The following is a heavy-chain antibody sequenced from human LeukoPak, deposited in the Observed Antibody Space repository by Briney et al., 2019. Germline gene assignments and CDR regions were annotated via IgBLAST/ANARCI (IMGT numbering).Heavy chain of an antibody. V-gene: IGHV3-48*04. D-gene: IGHD3-10*01. CDR1: GFTFSSYS. CDR2: ISDSSSTI. Sequence: GGSLRLSCAASGFTFSSYSMNWVRQAPGKGLEWVSYISDSSSTIYYADSVRGRFTISRDNAKNSLYLQMNSLRAEDTAVYYCASSGGTELLWFGELLANWFDPWGQGTLVTVSS. J-gene: IGHJ5*02. CDR3: ASSGGTELLWFGELLANWFDP.